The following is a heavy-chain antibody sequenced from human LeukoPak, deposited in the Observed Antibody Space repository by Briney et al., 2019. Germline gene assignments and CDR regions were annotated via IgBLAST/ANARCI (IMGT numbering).Heavy chain of an antibody. CDR2: IYYSGST. D-gene: IGHD1-14*01. CDR1: GGSVSSGSYY. V-gene: IGHV4-61*01. J-gene: IGHJ3*02. Sequence: SETLSLTCTVSGGSVSSGSYYWSWIWQPPGKGLEWIGYIYYSGSTNYNPSLKSRVTISVDTSKNQFSLKLSSVTAADTAVYYCAREEPQVAFDIWGQGTMVTVSS. CDR3: AREEPQVAFDI.